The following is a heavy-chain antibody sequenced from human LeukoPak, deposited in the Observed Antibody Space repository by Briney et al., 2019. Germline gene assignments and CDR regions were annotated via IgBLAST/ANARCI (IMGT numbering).Heavy chain of an antibody. Sequence: GGSLRLSCAASGFTFSSYELNWVRQAPGKGLEWVSYISSSSSTIYYADSVKGRFTISRDNAKNSLYLQLNSLRAEDTAVYYCARSLVVGATYPYHWGQGTLVTVSS. V-gene: IGHV3-48*01. CDR1: GFTFSSYE. CDR2: ISSSSSTI. CDR3: ARSLVVGATYPYH. D-gene: IGHD1-26*01. J-gene: IGHJ5*02.